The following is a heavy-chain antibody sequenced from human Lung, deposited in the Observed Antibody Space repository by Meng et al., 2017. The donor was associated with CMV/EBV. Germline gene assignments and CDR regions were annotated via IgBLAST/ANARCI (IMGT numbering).Heavy chain of an antibody. D-gene: IGHD3-22*01. V-gene: IGHV2-5*01. CDR2: VSWNDDQ. CDR1: GFSFGISGER. J-gene: IGHJ4*02. Sequence: GPXLVXPTQTLTLTCTFSGFSFGISGERVGWIRQPPGKTLEWLALVSWNDDQHYSPSRKTRLTITKDTSNKEVVHTMTNKDPADTATYYCAHSHYYSFGAWGQGALVTVSS. CDR3: AHSHYYSFGA.